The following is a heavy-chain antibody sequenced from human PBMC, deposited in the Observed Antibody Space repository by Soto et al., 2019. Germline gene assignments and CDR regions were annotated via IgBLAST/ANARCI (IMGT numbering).Heavy chain of an antibody. J-gene: IGHJ6*02. CDR2: VFYRGST. V-gene: IGHV4-61*01. Sequence: PSETLSLTCTVSGGSVRSGSYFWSWIRQPPGKGLEWIGYVFYRGSTNYNPSLKSRVTISVDTSKNQFSLKLSTVTAADTAVYYCARDGSGYYGGDYYYGMDVWGQGTRVTVSS. CDR1: GGSVRSGSYF. D-gene: IGHD3-22*01. CDR3: ARDGSGYYGGDYYYGMDV.